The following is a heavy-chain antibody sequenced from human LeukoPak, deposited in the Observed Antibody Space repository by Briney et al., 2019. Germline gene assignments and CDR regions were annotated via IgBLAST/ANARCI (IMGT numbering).Heavy chain of an antibody. Sequence: GGSLRLSCAGSGFTFSSYAMSWVRQAPGKGLEWVSYISSSSSYTNYADSVKGRFTISRDNAKNSLYLQMNSLRAEDTAVYYCASYLGATPFDYWGQGTLVTVSS. V-gene: IGHV3-11*03. J-gene: IGHJ4*02. CDR3: ASYLGATPFDY. CDR1: GFTFSSYA. D-gene: IGHD1-26*01. CDR2: ISSSSSYT.